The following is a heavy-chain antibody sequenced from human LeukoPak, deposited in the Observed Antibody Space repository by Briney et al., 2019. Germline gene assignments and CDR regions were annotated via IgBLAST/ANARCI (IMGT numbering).Heavy chain of an antibody. J-gene: IGHJ6*02. D-gene: IGHD6-6*01. CDR1: GYSLTSYW. V-gene: IGHV5-10-1*01. Sequence: GESLKISCKGSGYSLTSYWISWVRQMPGKGLEWMGRIDPSDSYTNYSPSFQGHVTISADKSISTAYLQWSSLKASDTAMYYCASSYSSSSNYYYGMDVWGQGTTVTVSS. CDR2: IDPSDSYT. CDR3: ASSYSSSSNYYYGMDV.